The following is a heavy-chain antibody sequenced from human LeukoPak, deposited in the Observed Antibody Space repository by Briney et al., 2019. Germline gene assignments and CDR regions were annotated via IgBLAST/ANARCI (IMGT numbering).Heavy chain of an antibody. CDR3: ARDKGHETPVTTLDY. Sequence: SVKVSCKAAGGTFSSYAISWVRQAPGQGLEWMGGIIPIFGTANYAQKFQGRVTITTDESTSTAYMELSSLRSEDTAVYYCARDKGHETPVTTLDYWGQGTLVTVCS. CDR1: GGTFSSYA. V-gene: IGHV1-69*05. J-gene: IGHJ4*02. D-gene: IGHD4-17*01. CDR2: IIPIFGTA.